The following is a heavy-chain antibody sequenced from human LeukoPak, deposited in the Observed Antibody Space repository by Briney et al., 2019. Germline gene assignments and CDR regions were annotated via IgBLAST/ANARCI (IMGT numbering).Heavy chain of an antibody. D-gene: IGHD3-22*01. CDR1: GYTFTGYY. J-gene: IGHJ4*02. CDR3: ARAKDYYDSSGYYYY. Sequence: ASVKVSCKASGYTFTGYYMHWVRQAPGQGLEWMGWINPNSGGTNYAQKLQGRVTMTRDTSISTAYMELSRLRSDDTAVYYCARAKDYYDSSGYYYYWGQGTLVTVSS. V-gene: IGHV1-2*02. CDR2: INPNSGGT.